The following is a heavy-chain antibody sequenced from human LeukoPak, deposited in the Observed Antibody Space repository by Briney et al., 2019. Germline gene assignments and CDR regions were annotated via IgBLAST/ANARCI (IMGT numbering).Heavy chain of an antibody. CDR1: GYSFTSYW. CDR2: IYPGDSDT. D-gene: IGHD3-10*01. V-gene: IGHV5-51*01. Sequence: GESLKISCQGSGYSFTSYWIGWVRQLPGKGLEWMGIIYPGDSDTRYSPSFQGQVTISADKSISTAYLQWSSLKASDTAMYYCARLTAPYYYGSGSFDPWGQGTLVTVSS. J-gene: IGHJ5*02. CDR3: ARLTAPYYYGSGSFDP.